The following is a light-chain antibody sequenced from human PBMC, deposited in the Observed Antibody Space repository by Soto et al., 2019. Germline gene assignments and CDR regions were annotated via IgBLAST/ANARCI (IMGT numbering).Light chain of an antibody. CDR2: GNS. CDR1: SSNIVAGFD. Sequence: QSVLTHPPSVSGAPGQRVTISCTGSSSNIVAGFDVHWYQQLPVTAPKLLIYGNSNRPSGVPDRFSGSKSGTSASLAITGLQAEDDADYYCQSYDSSLSAPYVFGTGTKVTVL. J-gene: IGLJ1*01. V-gene: IGLV1-40*01. CDR3: QSYDSSLSAPYV.